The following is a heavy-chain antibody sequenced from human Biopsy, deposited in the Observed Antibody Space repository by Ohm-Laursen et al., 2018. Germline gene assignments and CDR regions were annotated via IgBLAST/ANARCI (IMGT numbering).Heavy chain of an antibody. CDR3: ARFDNGFDK. J-gene: IGHJ4*02. V-gene: IGHV1-8*01. Sequence: ASVKVSCKTSGYPFSFYEINWVRQATGQGLEWLGWMNPDSGNTGSAQKFHDRVTMTMNTSINTAYLELSSLRSEDTAVYYCARFDNGFDKWGQGTLVTVSS. CDR1: GYPFSFYE. D-gene: IGHD2-8*01. CDR2: MNPDSGNT.